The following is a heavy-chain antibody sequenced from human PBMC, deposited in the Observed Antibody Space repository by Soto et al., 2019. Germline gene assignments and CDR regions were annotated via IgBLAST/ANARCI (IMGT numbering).Heavy chain of an antibody. Sequence: GESLKISCKHSGFNFPTFWIAWVRQMPGKGLEWMGTIYPDDSDTRYSPSFQGQVTISADKSIQTAYLQWGSLKASDTAMYYCARPPSYGMDVWGQGTTVTVSS. J-gene: IGHJ6*02. CDR3: ARPPSYGMDV. V-gene: IGHV5-51*01. CDR1: GFNFPTFW. CDR2: IYPDDSDT.